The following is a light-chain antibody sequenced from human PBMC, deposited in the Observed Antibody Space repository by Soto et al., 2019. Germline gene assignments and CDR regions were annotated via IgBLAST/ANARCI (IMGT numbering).Light chain of an antibody. CDR1: QTVRNNY. CDR3: QQYGSSPMT. J-gene: IGKJ1*01. Sequence: EIVMTHSPGTLSLSPGEMATLSCRASQTVRNNYLAWYQQKPGQPPRLVIYDASNRATGIPARFSGSGSGTDFTLTISRLEPEDFAVYYCQQYGSSPMTFGQGTKVDIK. CDR2: DAS. V-gene: IGKV3-20*01.